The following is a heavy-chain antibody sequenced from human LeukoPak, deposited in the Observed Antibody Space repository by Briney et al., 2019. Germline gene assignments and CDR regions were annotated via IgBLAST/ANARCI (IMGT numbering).Heavy chain of an antibody. CDR2: INWNGGST. CDR1: GFTFDDYG. J-gene: IGHJ4*02. CDR3: ARDIVLVVGHTGYTYGRACEY. V-gene: IGHV3-20*04. Sequence: GGSLRLSCAASGFTFDDYGMSWVRHAPGKGLEWVSGINWNGGSTGYADSVKGRFTISRDNAKNSLYLQMNSLRAEDTALYYCARDIVLVVGHTGYTYGRACEYWGQGNLVTVSS. D-gene: IGHD2-8*01.